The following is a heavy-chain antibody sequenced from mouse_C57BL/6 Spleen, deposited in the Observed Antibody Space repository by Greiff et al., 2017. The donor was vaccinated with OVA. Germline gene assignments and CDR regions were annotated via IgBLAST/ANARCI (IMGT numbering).Heavy chain of an antibody. V-gene: IGHV1-72*01. CDR2: IDPNSGGT. CDR1: GYTFTSYW. CDR3: ESEEYGNYRYFDV. J-gene: IGHJ1*03. Sequence: QVQLQQPGAELVKPGASVKLSCKASGYTFTSYWMHWVKQRPGRGLEWIGRIDPNSGGTKYNEKFKSKATLTVDKPSSTAYMQLSSLTSEYSAVDECESEEYGNYRYFDVWGTGTTVTVS. D-gene: IGHD2-1*01.